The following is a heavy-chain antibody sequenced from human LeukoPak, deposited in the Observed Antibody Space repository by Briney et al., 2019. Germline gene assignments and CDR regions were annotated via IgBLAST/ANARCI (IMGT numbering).Heavy chain of an antibody. CDR3: ARRVTGGDWYFDL. Sequence: SETLSLTCTVSGGSIFNSDYWAWIRQPPGKGLEGIGTMYYTGSTYYNPSLKSRVTTSVDTSKNQFSLKLASVTAADTAVYYCARRVTGGDWYFDLWGRGTLVTVSS. CDR2: MYYTGST. J-gene: IGHJ2*01. CDR1: GGSIFNSDY. V-gene: IGHV4-39*01. D-gene: IGHD7-27*01.